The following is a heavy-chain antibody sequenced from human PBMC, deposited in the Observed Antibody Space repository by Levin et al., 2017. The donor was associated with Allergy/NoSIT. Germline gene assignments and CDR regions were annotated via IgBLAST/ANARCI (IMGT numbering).Heavy chain of an antibody. CDR1: GFTFGDYA. J-gene: IGHJ6*02. CDR3: TTVGGLGVSNQYYYYDYGMDV. Sequence: GESLKISCTASGFTFGDYAMSWVRQAPGKGLEWVGFIRSKAYGGTTEYAASVKGRFTISRDDSKSIAYLQMNSLKTEDTAVYYCTTVGGLGVSNQYYYYDYGMDVWGQGTTVTVSS. D-gene: IGHD3-16*01. V-gene: IGHV3-49*04. CDR2: IRSKAYGGTT.